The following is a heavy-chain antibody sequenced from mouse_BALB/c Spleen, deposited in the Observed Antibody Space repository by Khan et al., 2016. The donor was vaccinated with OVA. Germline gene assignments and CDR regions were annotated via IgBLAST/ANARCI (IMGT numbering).Heavy chain of an antibody. CDR2: IIPSNDYT. CDR3: VIAVAYYRSDCWFAY. J-gene: IGHJ3*01. D-gene: IGHD2-14*01. CDR1: GYTFTTYT. Sequence: QVQLQQSGAELARPGASVKMSCKASGYTFTTYTIHWVKQRPGQGLEWIGYIIPSNDYTNYNQKFKDRATLTADKSSSKAYMKLSSLTSEDAAFYYCVIAVAYYRSDCWFAYWGQGTLVTVSA. V-gene: IGHV1-4*01.